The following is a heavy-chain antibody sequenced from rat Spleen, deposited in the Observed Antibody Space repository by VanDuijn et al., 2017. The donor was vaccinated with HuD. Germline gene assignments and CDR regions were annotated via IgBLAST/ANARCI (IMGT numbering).Heavy chain of an antibody. J-gene: IGHJ3*01. CDR1: GYSITSNY. D-gene: IGHD1-1*01. V-gene: IGHV3-1*01. Sequence: EVQLQESGPGLVKPSQSLSLTCSVTGYSITSNYWGWIRKFPGNKMEWMGYIDFSGSTGYNPSLKARISITRDTSKNQFFLQVNSVSSEDTATYYCARSDGVHYYLPFADWGQGTLVTASS. CDR2: IDFSGST. CDR3: ARSDGVHYYLPFAD.